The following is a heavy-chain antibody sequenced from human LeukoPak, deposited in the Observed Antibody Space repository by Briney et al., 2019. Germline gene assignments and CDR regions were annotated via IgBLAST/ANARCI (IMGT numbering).Heavy chain of an antibody. V-gene: IGHV4-31*03. Sequence: SQTLSLTCSVSGGSINRGGYYWTWIRQPPGGGLEWIGCSYNGGTTYYNPSLKSRVSVSVDTSKSQFSLRLSSVTAADTAVYFCARGGGYFLDWFDPWGQGTLVTVSS. CDR2: SYNGGTT. CDR3: ARGGGYFLDWFDP. D-gene: IGHD3-10*01. CDR1: GGSINRGGYY. J-gene: IGHJ5*02.